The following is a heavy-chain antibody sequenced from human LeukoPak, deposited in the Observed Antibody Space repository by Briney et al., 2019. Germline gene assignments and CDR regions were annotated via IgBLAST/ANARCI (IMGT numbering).Heavy chain of an antibody. D-gene: IGHD6-19*01. CDR3: ARQAGTPFCFDY. CDR2: IYYSGST. CDR1: GGSISSSSYY. J-gene: IGHJ4*02. V-gene: IGHV4-39*01. Sequence: PSETLSLTCTVSGGSISSSSYYWGWIRQPPGKGLEWIGSIYYSGSTYYNPSLKSRVTISVDTSKNQFSLKLSSVTAADTAVYYCARQAGTPFCFDYWGQGTLVTVSS.